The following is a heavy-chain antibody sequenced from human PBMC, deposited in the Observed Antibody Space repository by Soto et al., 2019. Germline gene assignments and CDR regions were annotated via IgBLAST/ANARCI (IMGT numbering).Heavy chain of an antibody. J-gene: IGHJ6*03. V-gene: IGHV4-39*01. D-gene: IGHD1-1*01. Sequence: QLQLQESGPGLVKPSETLSLTCTVSGGSISSSSYYWGWIRQPPGKGLEWIGSIYYSGSTYYNPSLKSRVTISVDTSKNQFSLKLSSVTAADTAVYYCVGSGQLAGRGYYYYYMDVWGKGTTVTVSS. CDR2: IYYSGST. CDR3: VGSGQLAGRGYYYYYMDV. CDR1: GGSISSSSYY.